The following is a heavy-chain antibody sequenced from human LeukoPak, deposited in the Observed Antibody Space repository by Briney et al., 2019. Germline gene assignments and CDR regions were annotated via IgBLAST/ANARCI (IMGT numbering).Heavy chain of an antibody. CDR1: GFTFSSYA. D-gene: IGHD2-15*01. CDR2: ISGSGGST. V-gene: IGHV3-23*01. CDR3: AKDREDIVVVVAAESFDY. Sequence: PGGSLRLSCAASGFTFSSYAMSRVRQAPGKGLEWVSAISGSGGSTYYADSVKGRFTISRDNSKNTLYLQMNSLRAEDTAVYYCAKDREDIVVVVAAESFDYWGQGTLVTVSS. J-gene: IGHJ4*02.